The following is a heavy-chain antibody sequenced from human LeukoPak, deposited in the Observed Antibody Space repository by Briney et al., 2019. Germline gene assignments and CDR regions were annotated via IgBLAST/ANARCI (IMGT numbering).Heavy chain of an antibody. Sequence: PGRSLRLSCAASGFIFSNYAMHWVRQAPGKGVEWVSSIDYSGDSPYYADSVKGRFTISRENSKNRLYLQMNSLRAEDTAVYYCARAEGYGDELDSWGQGTLVTVSS. CDR2: IDYSGDSP. CDR1: GFIFSNYA. D-gene: IGHD4-17*01. CDR3: ARAEGYGDELDS. J-gene: IGHJ4*02. V-gene: IGHV3-30*04.